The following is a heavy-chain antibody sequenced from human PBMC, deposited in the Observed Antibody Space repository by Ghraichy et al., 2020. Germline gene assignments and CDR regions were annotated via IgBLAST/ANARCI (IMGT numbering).Heavy chain of an antibody. Sequence: SETLSLTCTVSGGSISSSSYYWGWIRQPPGKGLDWIGSIYYSGSTNYNPSLKSRVTISIDTSKNQFSLKLSSVTAADTAVYYCARHLRRSAKRYYYYGMDVWGPGTTVTVSS. CDR2: IYYSGST. J-gene: IGHJ6*02. CDR1: GGSISSSSYY. V-gene: IGHV4-39*01. D-gene: IGHD6-25*01. CDR3: ARHLRRSAKRYYYYGMDV.